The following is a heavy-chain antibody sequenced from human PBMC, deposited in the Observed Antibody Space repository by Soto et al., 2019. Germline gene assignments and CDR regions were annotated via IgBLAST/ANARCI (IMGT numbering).Heavy chain of an antibody. CDR3: ARGFSLRSSGWHR. CDR1: GGTFSIYA. D-gene: IGHD6-19*01. CDR2: IIPIFGTA. V-gene: IGHV1-69*13. Sequence: SVKVSCKASGGTFSIYAISCVLRSPLQGLEWMGGIIPIFGTANYAQKFQGRVTITADESTSTAYMELSSLRSEDTAVYYCARGFSLRSSGWHRWGQGTLVTVSS. J-gene: IGHJ5*02.